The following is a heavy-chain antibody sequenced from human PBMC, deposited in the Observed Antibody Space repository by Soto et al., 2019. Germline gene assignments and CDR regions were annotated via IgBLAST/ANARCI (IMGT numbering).Heavy chain of an antibody. CDR2: IYYSGST. J-gene: IGHJ6*02. CDR3: ARDSTPSITMVRGVIRPPSSMDV. Sequence: PSETLSLTCTASGGSISSGGYYWSWIRQHPGKGLEWIGYIYYSGSTYYNPSLKSRVTISVDTSKNQFSLKLSSVTAADTAVYYCARDSTPSITMVRGVIRPPSSMDVWGQGTTVTVSS. D-gene: IGHD3-10*01. CDR1: GGSISSGGYY. V-gene: IGHV4-31*03.